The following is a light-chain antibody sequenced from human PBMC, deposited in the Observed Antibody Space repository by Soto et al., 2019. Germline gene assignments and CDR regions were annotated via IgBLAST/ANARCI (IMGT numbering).Light chain of an antibody. V-gene: IGKV1-27*01. Sequence: DVQMTQSPSSPSAFVGDRVTITCRASQGIAPYLAWFQQKPGKVPKLLIYATSTLQSGVPSRFSGSGSGTDFTLTISSLQPEDVGTYYCQKYNSAPLTFGRGTKVEIK. CDR2: ATS. CDR1: QGIAPY. CDR3: QKYNSAPLT. J-gene: IGKJ4*01.